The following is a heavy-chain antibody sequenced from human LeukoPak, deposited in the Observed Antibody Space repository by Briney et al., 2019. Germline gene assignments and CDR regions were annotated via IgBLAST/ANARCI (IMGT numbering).Heavy chain of an antibody. Sequence: SETLSLTCTVSGDSISSYYWSWVRQPAGKGLEWIGRIHTSGSTNYNPSLRSRVTMSLATSKNQFSLKLRSVTAADTAVYYCGGSRDGYIDYWGQGTLVTVSS. CDR2: IHTSGST. CDR3: GGSRDGYIDY. J-gene: IGHJ4*02. CDR1: GDSISSYY. D-gene: IGHD5-24*01. V-gene: IGHV4-4*07.